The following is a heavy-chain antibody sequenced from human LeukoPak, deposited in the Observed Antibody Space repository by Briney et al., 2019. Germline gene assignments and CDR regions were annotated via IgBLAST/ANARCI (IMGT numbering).Heavy chain of an antibody. D-gene: IGHD5-18*01. J-gene: IGHJ4*02. CDR3: ARGPDTFDY. V-gene: IGHV4-59*01. CDR1: GGSISSYY. CDR2: IYYSGST. Sequence: SETLSLTCTVSGGSISSYYWSWIRQPPGKGLEWIGHIYYSGSTNYNPSLKSRVTISVDTSKNQFSLKLSSVTAADTAVYYCARGPDTFDYWGQGTLVTVSS.